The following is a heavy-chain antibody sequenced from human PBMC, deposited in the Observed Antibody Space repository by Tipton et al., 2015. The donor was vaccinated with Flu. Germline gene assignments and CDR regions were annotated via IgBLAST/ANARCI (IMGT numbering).Heavy chain of an antibody. J-gene: IGHJ5*02. D-gene: IGHD3-10*01. Sequence: GLVKPSETLSLTCTVSGGSISSHYWSWIRQPPGKGLEWIGYIYYSGSISYNPSLKSRVTISVDTSKSQFSLKLSSVTAADTAVYYCARVTELLWFGEARGWFDPWGQGTLVTVSS. V-gene: IGHV4-59*11. CDR3: ARVTELLWFGEARGWFDP. CDR1: GGSISSHY. CDR2: IYYSGSI.